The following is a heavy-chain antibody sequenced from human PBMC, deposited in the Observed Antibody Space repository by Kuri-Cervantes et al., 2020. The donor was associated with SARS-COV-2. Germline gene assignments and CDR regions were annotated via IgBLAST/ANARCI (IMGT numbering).Heavy chain of an antibody. J-gene: IGHJ4*02. CDR2: ISSSSSYT. CDR1: GFTFSDYY. CDR3: ARDRFGYCDV. Sequence: GESLQISCAASGFTFSDYYMSWIRQAPGKGLEWVSYISSSSSYTNYADSVKGRFTISRDNAKNSLYLQMNSLRAEDTAVYYCARDRFGYCDVWGQGTLVTVSS. V-gene: IGHV3-11*06. D-gene: IGHD2-21*01.